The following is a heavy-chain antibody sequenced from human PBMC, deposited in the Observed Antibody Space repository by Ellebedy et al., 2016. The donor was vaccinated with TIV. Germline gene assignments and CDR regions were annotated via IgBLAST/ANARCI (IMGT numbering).Heavy chain of an antibody. V-gene: IGHV3-30*02. CDR1: GLTFSSNY. CDR2: KRFDGRME. J-gene: IGHJ4*02. D-gene: IGHD6-19*01. Sequence: GESLKISCAASGLTFSSNYMNWVRQAPGKGLEWVSFKRFDGRMEYNGDSVKGRFIISRDLSKNPLYLQMTRMRSEDTGIYYCTRETNPPPGALAGTGFDCWGQGTLVIASS. CDR3: TRETNPPPGALAGTGFDC.